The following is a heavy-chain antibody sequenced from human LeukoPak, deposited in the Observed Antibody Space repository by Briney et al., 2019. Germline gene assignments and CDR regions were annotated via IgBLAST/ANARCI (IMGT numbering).Heavy chain of an antibody. J-gene: IGHJ3*02. V-gene: IGHV3-30*02. Sequence: PGGSLRLSCAASGFTFSSHGMHWVRQAPGKGLEWVAFIRYDGSNKYYADSVKGRFTISRDNSKNTLYLQMNSLRAEDTAVYYCAKFIGQLGAFDIWGQGTMVTVSS. D-gene: IGHD6-6*01. CDR2: IRYDGSNK. CDR1: GFTFSSHG. CDR3: AKFIGQLGAFDI.